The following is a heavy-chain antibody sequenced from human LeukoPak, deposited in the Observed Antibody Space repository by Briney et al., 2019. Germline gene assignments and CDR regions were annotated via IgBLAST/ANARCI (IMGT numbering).Heavy chain of an antibody. CDR2: IIPIFGTT. CDR3: ARELYYGSGGGCFDP. D-gene: IGHD3-10*01. J-gene: IGHJ5*02. CDR1: GGTFSSYA. Sequence: GASVKVSCKASGGTFSSYAISWVRQAPGQGLEWMGGIIPIFGTTNYAQKFQGRVTITADESTSTAYMELSSLRSEDTAVYYCARELYYGSGGGCFDPWGQGTLVTVSS. V-gene: IGHV1-69*13.